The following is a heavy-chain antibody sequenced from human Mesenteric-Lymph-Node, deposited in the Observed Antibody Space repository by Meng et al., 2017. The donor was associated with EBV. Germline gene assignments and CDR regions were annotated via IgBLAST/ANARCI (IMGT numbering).Heavy chain of an antibody. CDR1: GSTFTNYA. D-gene: IGHD1-26*01. J-gene: IGHJ4*02. CDR2: INTDTGIP. Sequence: RQVQHGSELREPGASVKVSCKAFGSTFTNYAMNWVRQAPGQGLEWMGWINTDTGIPTYAQGFTGRFVFSLDTSVSTAYLQISSLKAEDTAVYYCARDSGTYYYYFDYWGQGTLVTVSS. CDR3: ARDSGTYYYYFDY. V-gene: IGHV7-4-1*02.